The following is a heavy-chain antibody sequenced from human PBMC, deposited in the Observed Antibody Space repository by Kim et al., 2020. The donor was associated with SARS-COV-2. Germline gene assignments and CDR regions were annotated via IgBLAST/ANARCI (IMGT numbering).Heavy chain of an antibody. Sequence: PSLKSRVTISVDTSKNQFSLKLSSVTAADTAVYYCARELYYYGSGTAFDIWAKGQWSPSLQ. V-gene: IGHV4-59*01. D-gene: IGHD3-10*01. CDR3: ARELYYYGSGTAFDI. J-gene: IGHJ3*02.